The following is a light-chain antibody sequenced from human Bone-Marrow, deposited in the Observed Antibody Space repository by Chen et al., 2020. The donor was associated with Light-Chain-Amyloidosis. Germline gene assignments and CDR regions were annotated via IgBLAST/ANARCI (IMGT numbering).Light chain of an antibody. Sequence: QSVLPQPPSASGTPGPRVTLSCSGNSSNVGGITVNWYQQVPGTAPKLLIYSNNKRPSGVPDRFSGSKSGTSASLAISGLQSEDEADYYCAHWDDSMMGRLFGGGTKLTVL. CDR2: SNN. CDR3: AHWDDSMMGRL. J-gene: IGLJ3*02. V-gene: IGLV1-44*01. CDR1: SSNVGGIT.